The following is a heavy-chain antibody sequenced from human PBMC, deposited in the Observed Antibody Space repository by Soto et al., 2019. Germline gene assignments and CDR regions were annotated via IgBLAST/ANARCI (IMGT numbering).Heavy chain of an antibody. Sequence: ASVKVSCKASGYTFTVYYMHWVRQAPGQGLEWMGWINPKSGGTMYPQKFQGRVTMTWDTSISTAYMALTRLRSDDTAVYYCAGGLTTGGYFDYWGQGTLVTVSS. CDR3: AGGLTTGGYFDY. D-gene: IGHD4-4*01. V-gene: IGHV1-2*02. CDR2: INPKSGGT. J-gene: IGHJ4*02. CDR1: GYTFTVYY.